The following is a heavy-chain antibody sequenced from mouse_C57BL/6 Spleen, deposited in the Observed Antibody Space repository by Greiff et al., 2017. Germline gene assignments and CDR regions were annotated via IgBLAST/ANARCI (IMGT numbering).Heavy chain of an antibody. CDR2: ISYDGNN. D-gene: IGHD4-1*01. V-gene: IGHV3-6*01. Sequence: ESGPGLVKPSQSLSLTCSVTGYSITSGYYWNWIRQFPGNKLEWMGYISYDGNNNYNPSLKNRISITRDTSKNQFVLKLNSVTTEDTATYYCAKLGLAMDYWGQGTSVTVSS. CDR1: GYSITSGYY. CDR3: AKLGLAMDY. J-gene: IGHJ4*01.